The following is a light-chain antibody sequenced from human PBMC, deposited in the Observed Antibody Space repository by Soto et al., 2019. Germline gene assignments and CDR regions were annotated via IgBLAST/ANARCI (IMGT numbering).Light chain of an antibody. CDR1: SSDVGGYNY. J-gene: IGLJ7*01. Sequence: QSALTQPRSVSGSPGQSVTISCTGTSSDVGGYNYVSWYQQHPGKAPKLMIYDVSKRPSGVPDRFSGSKSGKTASLTISGLQAEDEADYYCCSYAGSYTYVFGSGTQLTVL. CDR3: CSYAGSYTYV. CDR2: DVS. V-gene: IGLV2-11*01.